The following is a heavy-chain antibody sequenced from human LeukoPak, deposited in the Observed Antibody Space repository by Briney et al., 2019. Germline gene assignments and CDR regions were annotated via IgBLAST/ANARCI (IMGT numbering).Heavy chain of an antibody. CDR2: IKQDGSEK. CDR3: ARKGCSSASCLYYYYMDA. V-gene: IGHV3-7*01. CDR1: SGYW. Sequence: GGSLRLSCAAFSGYWMTWVRQAPGKGLEWVANIKQDGSEKYYVDSVKGRFTISRDNAETSLHLQMNSLRAEDTAVYYCARKGCSSASCLYYYYMDAWGKGTTVTVSS. J-gene: IGHJ6*03. D-gene: IGHD2-2*01.